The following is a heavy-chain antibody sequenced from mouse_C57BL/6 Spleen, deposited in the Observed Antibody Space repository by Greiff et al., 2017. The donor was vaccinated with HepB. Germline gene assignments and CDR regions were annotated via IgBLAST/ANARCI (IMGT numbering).Heavy chain of an antibody. J-gene: IGHJ4*01. CDR2: IDPNSGGT. D-gene: IGHD2-3*01. CDR1: GYTFTSYW. V-gene: IGHV1-72*01. Sequence: VQLQQSGAELVKPGASVKLSCKASGYTFTSYWMHWVKQRPGRGLEWIGRIDPNSGGTKYNEKFKSKATLTVDKPSSTAYMQLSSLTSEDSAVYYCASSYYDGYLYYYAMDYWGQGTSATVSS. CDR3: ASSYYDGYLYYYAMDY.